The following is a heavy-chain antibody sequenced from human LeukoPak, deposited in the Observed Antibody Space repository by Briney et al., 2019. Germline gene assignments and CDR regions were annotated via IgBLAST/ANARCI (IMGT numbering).Heavy chain of an antibody. CDR2: INPNSGGT. Sequence: ASVKVSCKASGYTFTGYYMHWVRQPPGQGLEWMGWINPNSGGTNYAQKFQGRVTMTRDTSISTAYMELSRLRSDDTAVYYCARDGRYCSGGSCYNDYWGQGTLVTVSS. CDR3: ARDGRYCSGGSCYNDY. CDR1: GYTFTGYY. D-gene: IGHD2-15*01. J-gene: IGHJ4*02. V-gene: IGHV1-2*02.